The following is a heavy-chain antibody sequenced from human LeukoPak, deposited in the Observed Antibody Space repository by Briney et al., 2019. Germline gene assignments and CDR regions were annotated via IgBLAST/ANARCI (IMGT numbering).Heavy chain of an antibody. CDR1: GFTFSSYA. CDR2: ISGSGGST. Sequence: GGSLRLSCAASGFTFSSYAMSWVRQAPGKGLEWVSAISGSGGSTYYADSVKGRFTISRDNSKNRLNLQMNSLRAEDTAVYYCAKGDGRWGHHIWGQGTMVTVSS. D-gene: IGHD4-23*01. V-gene: IGHV3-23*01. J-gene: IGHJ3*02. CDR3: AKGDGRWGHHI.